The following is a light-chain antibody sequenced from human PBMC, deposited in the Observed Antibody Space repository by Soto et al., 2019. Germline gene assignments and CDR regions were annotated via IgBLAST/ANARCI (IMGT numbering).Light chain of an antibody. CDR2: EVS. V-gene: IGLV2-14*01. Sequence: QSALTQPASVSGSLGQSITISCTGTSSDIGAYNYVSWYQQHSGKAPKLIIYEVSYRPSGVSNRFSASKSANTASLTISGLQAEDEADYYCNSFASSNSLIFGGGTKLTVL. CDR3: NSFASSNSLI. J-gene: IGLJ2*01. CDR1: SSDIGAYNY.